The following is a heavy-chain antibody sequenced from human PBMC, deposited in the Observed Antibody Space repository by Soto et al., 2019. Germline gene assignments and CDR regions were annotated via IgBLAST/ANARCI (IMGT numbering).Heavy chain of an antibody. CDR3: AKIRWTISLQEEDAI. D-gene: IGHD2-15*01. Sequence: SVKVSCNSSGGTFGSYAISWGRQAPGQGLEWMGGVIPIFGTPHYAQKFHGRVTITADIPTSTAYLELSSLKSADTAVYYCAKIRWTISLQEEDAIWGQGTLVTVSS. CDR2: VIPIFGTP. J-gene: IGHJ4*02. V-gene: IGHV1-69*06. CDR1: GGTFGSYA.